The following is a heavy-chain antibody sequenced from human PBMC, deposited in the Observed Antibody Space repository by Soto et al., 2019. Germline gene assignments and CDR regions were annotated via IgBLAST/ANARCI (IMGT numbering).Heavy chain of an antibody. Sequence: XETLSLTCTVSGCSISSYYWSWIRQPPGKGLEWIGYVYYTGSTNYNPSLKSRVTISVDTSKNQFSLRLSSVTAADTAVYYCARDYSSSASFRYGMDVSGQGPTATVSS. D-gene: IGHD6-6*01. J-gene: IGHJ6*02. CDR3: ARDYSSSASFRYGMDV. CDR2: VYYTGST. CDR1: GCSISSYY. V-gene: IGHV4-59*01.